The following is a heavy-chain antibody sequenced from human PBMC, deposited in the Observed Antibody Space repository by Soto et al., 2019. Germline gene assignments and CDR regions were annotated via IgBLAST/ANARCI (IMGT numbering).Heavy chain of an antibody. J-gene: IGHJ6*02. CDR1: GDSVSNYY. Sequence: SGTLSGTCTVSGDSVSNYYWSWIRQPAGRGLEWIGRVCSSWATNYNPSLNGRVTMSVDTSRNQFSLRLSSVTAADTAIYYCTKGPNWNYYYYGVDVWGQGTAVTVSS. V-gene: IGHV4-4*07. CDR2: VCSSWAT. D-gene: IGHD1-20*01. CDR3: TKGPNWNYYYYGVDV.